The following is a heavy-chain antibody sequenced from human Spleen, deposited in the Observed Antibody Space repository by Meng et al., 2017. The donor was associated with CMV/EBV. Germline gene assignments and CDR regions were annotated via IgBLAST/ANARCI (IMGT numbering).Heavy chain of an antibody. Sequence: CAASGFTVSTNSMSWVRQAPRKGLEWVSLIYRGGSTFYADTVKGRFTVSRDNSKSTLFLQMSSLRADDTAVYYCARGGSTWGSSFDYWGRGTLVTVSS. V-gene: IGHV3-53*01. CDR2: IYRGGST. CDR3: ARGGSTWGSSFDY. J-gene: IGHJ4*02. CDR1: GFTVSTNS. D-gene: IGHD2/OR15-2a*01.